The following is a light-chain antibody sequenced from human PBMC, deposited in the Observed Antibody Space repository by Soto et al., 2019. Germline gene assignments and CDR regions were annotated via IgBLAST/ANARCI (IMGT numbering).Light chain of an antibody. CDR2: EDT. Sequence: QLVLTQPASVSGSPGQSITISCTGTSSDVGSYNLVSWYQQHPGKAPKLMIYEDTKRPSGVSNRFSGSKSGNTASLTISGLQAEDEADYYCCSYAGSTTYVFGTGTKLTVL. CDR3: CSYAGSTTYV. J-gene: IGLJ1*01. CDR1: SSDVGSYNL. V-gene: IGLV2-23*01.